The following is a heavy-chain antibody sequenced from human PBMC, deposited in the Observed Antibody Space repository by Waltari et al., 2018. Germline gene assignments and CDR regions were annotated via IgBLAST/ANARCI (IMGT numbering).Heavy chain of an antibody. CDR1: GGSISSSSYY. V-gene: IGHV4-39*01. J-gene: IGHJ6*02. D-gene: IGHD6-19*01. CDR3: ATRIAVAGTEDYYYYGMDV. Sequence: QLQLQESGPGLVKPSETLSLTCTVSGGSISSSSYYSAWIRQPPGKGLEGLGSISYSGSTYYNPSLKSRVTISVDTSKNQFSLKLSSVTAADTAVYYCATRIAVAGTEDYYYYGMDVWGQGTTVTVSS. CDR2: ISYSGST.